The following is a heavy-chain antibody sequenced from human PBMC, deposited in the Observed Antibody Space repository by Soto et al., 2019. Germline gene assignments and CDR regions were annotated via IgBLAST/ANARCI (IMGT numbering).Heavy chain of an antibody. Sequence: QVQLVQSGAEVKKPGSSVKVSCKASGGTFSSYAISWVRQAPGQVLEWMGGIIPIFGTANYAQKFQGRVTITADKSTSTAYMELSSLRSEDTAVYYCARFRWELRDHAFDIWGQGTMVTVSS. D-gene: IGHD2-15*01. CDR2: IIPIFGTA. J-gene: IGHJ3*02. CDR3: ARFRWELRDHAFDI. CDR1: GGTFSSYA. V-gene: IGHV1-69*06.